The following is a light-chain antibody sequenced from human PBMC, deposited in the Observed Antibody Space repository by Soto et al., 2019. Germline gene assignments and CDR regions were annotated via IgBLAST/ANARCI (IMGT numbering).Light chain of an antibody. CDR2: GPS. CDR3: QQYKNWPAIT. Sequence: EIVMTQSPATLSVSPGERATLSCRASRSVSSNLAWYQQKPGQAPRLLIYGPSTRATGITARFSGSGSGTEFTLTISSLQSEDFAIYYCQQYKNWPAITFGQGTRLEIK. V-gene: IGKV3D-15*01. J-gene: IGKJ5*01. CDR1: RSVSSN.